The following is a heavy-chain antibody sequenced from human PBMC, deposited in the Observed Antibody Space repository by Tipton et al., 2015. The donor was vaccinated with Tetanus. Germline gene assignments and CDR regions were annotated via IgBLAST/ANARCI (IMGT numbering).Heavy chain of an antibody. CDR2: IYYSGDT. V-gene: IGHV4-31*02. J-gene: IGHJ5*02. CDR3: ARDQGGGRVVRLNWLDP. Sequence: LRLSCTVSGDSISRGGYFLNWVRQRPGEGPGGVGYIYYSGDTYYNPSLKSRVSMSVDTSKNQVSLNPTSVTAADTAVYYCARDQGGGRVVRLNWLDPWGQGTLVTVSS. D-gene: IGHD6-6*01. CDR1: GDSISRGGYF.